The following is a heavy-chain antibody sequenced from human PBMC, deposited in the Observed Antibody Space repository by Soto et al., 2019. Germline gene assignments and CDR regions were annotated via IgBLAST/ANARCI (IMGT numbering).Heavy chain of an antibody. V-gene: IGHV3-33*01. CDR2: IWYDGSNK. CDR1: VLAFSKYG. J-gene: IGHJ6*02. D-gene: IGHD6-6*01. Sequence: PGGSMRLSCAASVLAFSKYGMRWVRQAPGKGLEWVAVIWYDGSNKYYVDSVKGRFTISRDNSKNTLYLQMNSLRAEDTAVYYCARASSSPPYYYYYRMYVWGQGTTVTVSS. CDR3: ARASSSPPYYYYYRMYV.